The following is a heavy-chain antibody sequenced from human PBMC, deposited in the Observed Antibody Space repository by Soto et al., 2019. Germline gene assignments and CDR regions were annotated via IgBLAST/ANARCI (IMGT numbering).Heavy chain of an antibody. J-gene: IGHJ3*01. CDR3: ARVYYESRGPTKYRDFDF. V-gene: IGHV3-11*04. Sequence: PWGSLRLSCAVSGFRLSDYEMSCIRQARWKGPEWVSFISRSGDTIYYVDSVKGRLTISRDNAKNSLYLQMNSLRAEDTAVYYCARVYYESRGPTKYRDFDFWGQGTMVTVSS. CDR1: GFRLSDYE. CDR2: ISRSGDTI. D-gene: IGHD3-22*01.